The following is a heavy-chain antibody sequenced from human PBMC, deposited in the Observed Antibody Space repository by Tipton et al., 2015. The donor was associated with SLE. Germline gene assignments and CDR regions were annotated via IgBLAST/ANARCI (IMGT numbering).Heavy chain of an antibody. CDR3: ARAGYSSSWPGGY. V-gene: IGHV3-7*01. J-gene: IGHJ4*02. D-gene: IGHD6-13*01. CDR2: IKQDGSEK. Sequence: SLRLSCAASGFTFSSYWMSWVRQAPGKGLEWVANIKQDGSEKYYVDSVEGRFTISRDNAKNSLYLQMNSLRAEDTAVYYCARAGYSSSWPGGYWGQGTLVTVSS. CDR1: GFTFSSYW.